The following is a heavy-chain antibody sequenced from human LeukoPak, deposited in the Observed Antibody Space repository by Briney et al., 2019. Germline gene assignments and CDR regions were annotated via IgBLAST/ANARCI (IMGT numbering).Heavy chain of an antibody. V-gene: IGHV4-34*01. CDR1: GGSFSGYY. Sequence: PSETLSLACAVYGGSFSGYYWSWIRQPPGKGLEWIGEINHSGSTNYNPSPKSRVTISVDTSKNQFSLKLSSVTAADTAVYYCARHRSSTRFYFDYWGQGTLVTVSS. D-gene: IGHD2-2*01. CDR2: INHSGST. CDR3: ARHRSSTRFYFDY. J-gene: IGHJ4*02.